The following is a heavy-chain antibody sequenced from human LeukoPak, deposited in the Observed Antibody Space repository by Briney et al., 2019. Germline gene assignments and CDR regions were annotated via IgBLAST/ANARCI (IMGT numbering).Heavy chain of an antibody. Sequence: SETLSLTCTVSGGSISSSSYYWGWIRQPPGKGLEWIGSIYYSGSTYYNPSLKSRVTISVDTSKNQFSLKLSSVTAADTAVYYCAREGKLVTVTTGDYWGQGTLVTVSS. CDR3: AREGKLVTVTTGDY. CDR1: GGSISSSSYY. V-gene: IGHV4-39*07. J-gene: IGHJ4*02. CDR2: IYYSGST. D-gene: IGHD4-17*01.